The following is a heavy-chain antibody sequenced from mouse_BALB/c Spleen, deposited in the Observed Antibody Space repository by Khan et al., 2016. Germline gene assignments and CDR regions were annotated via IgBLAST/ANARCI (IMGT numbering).Heavy chain of an antibody. J-gene: IGHJ2*01. CDR1: GFSLTGYG. CDR3: ARAPIYDGYGYFDY. V-gene: IGHV2-6-7*01. D-gene: IGHD2-3*01. Sequence: QVQLKESGPGLVAPSQSLSITCTVSGFSLTGYGVNWVRQPPGKGLEWLGMIWGDGSTDYNSALKSRLSISKDNSKTQVFLKMNSLQTDDTARDYCARAPIYDGYGYFDYWGQGTTLTVSS. CDR2: IWGDGST.